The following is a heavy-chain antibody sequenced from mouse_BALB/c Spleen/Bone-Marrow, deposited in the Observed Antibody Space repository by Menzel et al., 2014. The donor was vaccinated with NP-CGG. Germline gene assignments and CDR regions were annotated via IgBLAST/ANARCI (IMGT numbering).Heavy chain of an antibody. CDR2: INPSSGNT. D-gene: IGHD1-1*01. Sequence: VQLQQSGAELARSGASVKMSCKASGYTFTSYTMHWVKQRPGQGLEWIGYINPSSGNTNYDQKFKDKATLTADKSSSTAYMQLSSLTSEDSAVDYCARCYYGSSNAMDYWGQGTSVTVSS. J-gene: IGHJ4*01. V-gene: IGHV1-4*01. CDR3: ARCYYGSSNAMDY. CDR1: GYTFTSYT.